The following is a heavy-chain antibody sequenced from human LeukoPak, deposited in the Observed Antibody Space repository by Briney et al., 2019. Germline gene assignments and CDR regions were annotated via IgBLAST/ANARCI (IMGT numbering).Heavy chain of an antibody. CDR2: IIPIFGTA. CDR1: GGTFSSYA. D-gene: IGHD6-6*01. Sequence: SVKVSCKASGGTFSSYAISWVRQAPGQGLEWMGGIIPIFGTANYPQKFQGRVTITADESTSTAYMELSSLRSEDTAVYYCARDAWQLVQGNWFDPWGQGTLVTVSS. CDR3: ARDAWQLVQGNWFDP. V-gene: IGHV1-69*01. J-gene: IGHJ5*02.